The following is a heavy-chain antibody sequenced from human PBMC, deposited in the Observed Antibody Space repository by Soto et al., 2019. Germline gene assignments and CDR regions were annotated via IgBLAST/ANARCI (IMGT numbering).Heavy chain of an antibody. V-gene: IGHV1-3*01. CDR1: GYTFTSYA. Sequence: ASVEVSCKASGYTFTSYAMHWVRQAPGQRLEWMGWISAGNGNTKYSQKFQGRVTITRDTSASTAYMELSSLRSEDTAVYYCATDHRGICSGGSCYGYYYGMDVWGQGTTVTVSS. J-gene: IGHJ6*02. CDR2: ISAGNGNT. CDR3: ATDHRGICSGGSCYGYYYGMDV. D-gene: IGHD2-15*01.